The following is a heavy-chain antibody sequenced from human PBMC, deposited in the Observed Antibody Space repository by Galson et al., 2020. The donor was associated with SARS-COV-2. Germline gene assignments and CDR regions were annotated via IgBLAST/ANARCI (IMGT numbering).Heavy chain of an antibody. CDR1: GFTFSDYY. J-gene: IGHJ4*02. CDR3: ARSFRGVAARYFFDY. Sequence: QLGESLKLSCAASGFTFSDYYMDWVRQAPGKGLEWVARTRHKPYDHSPEYAASVKGRFIISRDDSKNSLYLQMNSLKTEDTAVYYCARSFRGVAARYFFDYWGQGTLVTVSS. D-gene: IGHD3-10*01. CDR2: TRHKPYDHSP. V-gene: IGHV3-72*01.